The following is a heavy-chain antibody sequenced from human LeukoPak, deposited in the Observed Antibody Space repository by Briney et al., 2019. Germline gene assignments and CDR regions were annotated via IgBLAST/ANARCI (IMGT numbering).Heavy chain of an antibody. CDR3: AKFPLLWFGELFDY. D-gene: IGHD3-10*01. V-gene: IGHV3-23*01. CDR1: GFTFSSYA. CDR2: ISGGGGST. J-gene: IGHJ4*02. Sequence: GGSLRLSCAASGFTFSSYAMSWVRQAPGKGLEWVSAISGGGGSTYYADSVKGRFTISRDNSKNTLYLQMNSLRAEDTAVYYCAKFPLLWFGELFDYWGQGTLVTVSS.